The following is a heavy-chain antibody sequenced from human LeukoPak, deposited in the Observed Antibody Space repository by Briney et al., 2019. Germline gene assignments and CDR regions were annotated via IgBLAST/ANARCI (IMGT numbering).Heavy chain of an antibody. V-gene: IGHV3-21*04. CDR1: GFTFSTYN. CDR3: ARDKGTIFGVVIGRGNYMDV. J-gene: IGHJ6*03. CDR2: ITSGGTYT. D-gene: IGHD3-3*01. Sequence: PGGSLRLSCAASGFTFSTYNMNWVHQAPGKGLEWVSSITSGGTYTYYADSVKGRFTISRDNAKNSLYLQMNSLRAEDTALYYCARDKGTIFGVVIGRGNYMDVWGKGTTVTVSS.